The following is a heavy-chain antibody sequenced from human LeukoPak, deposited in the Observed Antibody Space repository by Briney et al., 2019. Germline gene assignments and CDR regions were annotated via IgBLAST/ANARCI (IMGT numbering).Heavy chain of an antibody. V-gene: IGHV4-34*01. Sequence: SETLSLTCAVYVGSFSGYYWSWIRQPPGKGLEWIGEINHSGSTNYNPSLKSRVTISVDTSKNQFSLKLSSVTAADTAVYYCARGLYYYDSSGLLDYWGQGTLVTVSS. D-gene: IGHD3-22*01. J-gene: IGHJ4*02. CDR3: ARGLYYYDSSGLLDY. CDR1: VGSFSGYY. CDR2: INHSGST.